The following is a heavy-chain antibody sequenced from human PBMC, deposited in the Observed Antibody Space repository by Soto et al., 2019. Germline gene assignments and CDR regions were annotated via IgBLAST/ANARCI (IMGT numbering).Heavy chain of an antibody. V-gene: IGHV3-74*01. Sequence: GGSLRLSCAASGFIVSRNYMSWVRQAPGKGLEWVSRINSDGSSTGYADSVKGRFTISRDNVKNTLYLQLSSLRAEDTAMYFCAKNYWYDSSGYFTWFDLWGQGTRVTVSS. D-gene: IGHD3-22*01. CDR3: AKNYWYDSSGYFTWFDL. J-gene: IGHJ5*02. CDR2: INSDGSST. CDR1: GFIVSRNY.